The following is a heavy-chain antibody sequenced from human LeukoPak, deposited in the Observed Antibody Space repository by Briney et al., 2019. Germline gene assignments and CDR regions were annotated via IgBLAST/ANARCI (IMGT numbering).Heavy chain of an antibody. Sequence: PGRSLRLSCAASGFTFSSYAMHWVRQAPGKGLEWVAVISYDGSNKYYADSVKGRFTISRDNSKNTLYLQMNNLRAEDTAVYYCARDRASYYYDSSGYCLDYWGQGTLVTVSS. CDR2: ISYDGSNK. D-gene: IGHD3-22*01. CDR3: ARDRASYYYDSSGYCLDY. V-gene: IGHV3-30*04. J-gene: IGHJ4*02. CDR1: GFTFSSYA.